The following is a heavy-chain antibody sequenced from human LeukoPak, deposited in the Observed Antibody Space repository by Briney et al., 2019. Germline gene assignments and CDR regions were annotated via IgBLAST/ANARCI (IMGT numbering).Heavy chain of an antibody. CDR3: ARKRSMTITPGFDH. J-gene: IGHJ4*02. D-gene: IGHD4/OR15-4a*01. V-gene: IGHV4-38-2*01. Sequence: PSETLSLTCGVSGYSIRSDDYQGWIRQSPGKGLEWIGSIYHSGSTHYNPSLKSRVTISVDTSKNQFSLMLSSVTAADTAVYYCARKRSMTITPGFDHWGQGTLVTVSS. CDR1: GYSIRSDDY. CDR2: IYHSGST.